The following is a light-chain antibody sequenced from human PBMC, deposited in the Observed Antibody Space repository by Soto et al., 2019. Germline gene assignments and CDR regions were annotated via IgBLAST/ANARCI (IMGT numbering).Light chain of an antibody. V-gene: IGKV3-15*01. J-gene: IGKJ5*01. CDR2: AAS. CDR1: QSISDK. Sequence: EVGMTQSPATLSGSPGERATLSCRASQSISDKLAWYQQKPGQAPRLLIFAASSRATGFPARFSGSGSATEFTLTISSLKSEDFAVYYCQQYNNWPPITFGHGTRLEIK. CDR3: QQYNNWPPIT.